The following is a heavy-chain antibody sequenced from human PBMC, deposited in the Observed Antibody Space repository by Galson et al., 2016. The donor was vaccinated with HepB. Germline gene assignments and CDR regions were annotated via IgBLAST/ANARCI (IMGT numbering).Heavy chain of an antibody. D-gene: IGHD3-10*01. J-gene: IGHJ3*01. CDR1: GFTFINNW. Sequence: SLRLSCAVSGFTFINNWTSWIRQAPGKGLEWVANINPDGGTQLYMDSVKGRFTISRDNAKNSVFLHMSSLRAEDTALYYCARDRGYRALDLWGQGTTVTVSS. V-gene: IGHV3-7*03. CDR2: INPDGGTQ. CDR3: ARDRGYRALDL.